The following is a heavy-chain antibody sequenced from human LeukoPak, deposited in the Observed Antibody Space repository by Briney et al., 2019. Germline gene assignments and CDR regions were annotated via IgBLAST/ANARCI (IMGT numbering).Heavy chain of an antibody. J-gene: IGHJ4*02. Sequence: GSLRLSCAASGFTFSSYEMNWVRQAPGKGLEWVPYISSSGSTIYYADSVKGRFTISRDNAKNSLYLQMNSLRAEDTAVYYCARETPPVGGSHDDYDYWGQGTLVTVSS. D-gene: IGHD1-26*01. CDR1: GFTFSSYE. CDR2: ISSSGSTI. CDR3: ARETPPVGGSHDDYDY. V-gene: IGHV3-48*03.